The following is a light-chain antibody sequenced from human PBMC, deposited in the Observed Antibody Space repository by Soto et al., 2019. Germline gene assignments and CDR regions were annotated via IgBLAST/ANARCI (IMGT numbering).Light chain of an antibody. V-gene: IGKV3D-15*01. J-gene: IGKJ4*01. CDR1: QSVSSN. CDR3: QQYNSWPPLT. CDR2: GAP. Sequence: EIVMTQSPATLSVSPGERATLSCRASQSVSSNLAWYQQKPGQAPRLLIYGAPNRATGIPARFSGSGAGTEFPLTISSLHSEDFAVYYCQQYNSWPPLTFGGGTKVEIK.